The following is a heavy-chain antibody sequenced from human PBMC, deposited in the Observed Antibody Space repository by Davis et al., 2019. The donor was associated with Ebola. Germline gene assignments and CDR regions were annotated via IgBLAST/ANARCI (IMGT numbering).Heavy chain of an antibody. CDR3: ARDVGAAAGSDY. CDR1: GGTFSSYT. Sequence: SVTVSCKASGGTFSSYTLSWVRQAPGQGLEWMGRIIPILGIANYAQKFQGRVTITADKSTSTAYMELSSLRSEDTAVYYCARDVGAAAGSDYWGQGTLVTVSS. V-gene: IGHV1-69*04. CDR2: IIPILGIA. J-gene: IGHJ4*02. D-gene: IGHD6-13*01.